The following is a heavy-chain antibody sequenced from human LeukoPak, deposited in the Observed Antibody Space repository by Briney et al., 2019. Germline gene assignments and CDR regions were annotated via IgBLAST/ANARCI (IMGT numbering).Heavy chain of an antibody. CDR3: AREPRSMAYFDY. CDR1: GYTFTSYG. V-gene: IGHV1-18*01. D-gene: IGHD2/OR15-2a*01. J-gene: IGHJ4*02. CDR2: ISAYNGNT. Sequence: GASVKVSCKASGYTFTSYGISWVRQAPGHGLEWMGCISAYNGNTNYAQKLQGRVTMTTDTSTSTAYMELRSLRSDDTDVYYCAREPRSMAYFDYWGQGTLVTVS.